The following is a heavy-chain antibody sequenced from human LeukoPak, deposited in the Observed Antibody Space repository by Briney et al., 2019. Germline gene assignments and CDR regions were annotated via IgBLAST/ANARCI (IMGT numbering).Heavy chain of an antibody. V-gene: IGHV3-30*02. CDR1: GFTFSSYG. CDR2: IRYDGSNK. Sequence: GGSLRLSCAASGFTFSSYGMHWVRQAPGKGLEWVAFIRYDGSNKYYADSVKGRFTISRDNSKNTLYLQMNSLRAEDTAVYYCAKELVVAAPYYFDYWGQGTLVTVSS. CDR3: AKELVVAAPYYFDY. J-gene: IGHJ4*02. D-gene: IGHD2-15*01.